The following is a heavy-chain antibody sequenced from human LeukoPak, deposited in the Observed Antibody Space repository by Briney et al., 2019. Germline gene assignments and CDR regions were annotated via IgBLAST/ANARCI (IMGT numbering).Heavy chain of an antibody. V-gene: IGHV3-7*03. CDR1: GFTFSDYW. D-gene: IGHD4-17*01. CDR2: INQDGSEK. J-gene: IGHJ4*02. Sequence: GGSLRLSCAASGFTFSDYWMTWVRQAPGKGLEWVANINQDGSEKYYVDSVKGRFTISRDNAKNSLYLQMNSLRAEDTAVYYCARGMMDYGDYVALDYWGQGTLVTVSS. CDR3: ARGMMDYGDYVALDY.